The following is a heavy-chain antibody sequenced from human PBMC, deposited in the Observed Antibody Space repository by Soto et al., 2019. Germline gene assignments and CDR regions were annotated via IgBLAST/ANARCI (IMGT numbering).Heavy chain of an antibody. CDR2: ISYDGSNQ. Sequence: GGSLRLSCAASGFTFNIYGMHWVRQAPDKGLEWVALISYDGSNQYYADSVKGRFTISRDNSKNTLFLQMNSLRADDTAVYYCAKDQASGQGSFDSWGQGTLATVSS. CDR3: AKDQASGQGSFDS. J-gene: IGHJ4*02. CDR1: GFTFNIYG. V-gene: IGHV3-30*18.